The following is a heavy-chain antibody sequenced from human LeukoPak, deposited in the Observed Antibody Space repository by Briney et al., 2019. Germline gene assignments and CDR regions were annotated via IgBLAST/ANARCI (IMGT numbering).Heavy chain of an antibody. CDR3: ARGEYSSSSIALDP. D-gene: IGHD6-6*01. CDR2: ISSSSSYI. V-gene: IGHV3-21*01. CDR1: GFTFSSYS. J-gene: IGHJ5*02. Sequence: GGSLRLSCAASGFTFSSYSMYWVRQAPGKGLEWVSSISSSSSYIYYADSVKGRFTISRDNAKNSLYLQMNSLRAEDTAVYYCARGEYSSSSIALDPWGQGTLVTVSS.